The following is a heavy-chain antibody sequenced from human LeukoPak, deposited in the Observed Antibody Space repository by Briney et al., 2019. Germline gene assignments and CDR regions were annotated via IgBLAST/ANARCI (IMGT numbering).Heavy chain of an antibody. CDR2: MNHDGSGT. Sequence: GGSLRLSCAASGFTFKLYWMHWVRQPPGKGLVWVSRMNHDGSGTSYADSVKGRFTISRDDAKNTLYLQMNSLRAEDTAVYYCGTVFDYWVQGVLVTVSS. CDR1: GFTFKLYW. J-gene: IGHJ4*02. V-gene: IGHV3-74*01. CDR3: GTVFDY.